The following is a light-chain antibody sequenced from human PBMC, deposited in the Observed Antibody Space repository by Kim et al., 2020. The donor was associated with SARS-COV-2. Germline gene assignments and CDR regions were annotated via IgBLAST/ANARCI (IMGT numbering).Light chain of an antibody. J-gene: IGLJ1*01. Sequence: SPGPAARTSCCGDTVPEKEPWWHQKKSGHAPLLVIYKDNGRPSGIPGRFAGTSGGTATTLTSSGVQAEDDADYYCQSEDGSGTYVFGTGTKVTVL. CDR2: KDN. V-gene: IGLV3-25*03. CDR1: TVPEKE. CDR3: QSEDGSGTYV.